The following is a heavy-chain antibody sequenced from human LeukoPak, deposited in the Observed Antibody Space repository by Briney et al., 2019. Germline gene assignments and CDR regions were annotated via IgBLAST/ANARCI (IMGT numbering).Heavy chain of an antibody. CDR3: ARHIYYDSIHAFDI. J-gene: IGHJ3*02. D-gene: IGHD3-22*01. V-gene: IGHV4-39*01. Sequence: PSETLSLTCTVSGGSISSSSYYWGWIRQPPGKGLEWIGSIYYSGSTYYNPSLKSRVTISVDTSKNQFSLKLSSVTAADTAVYYCARHIYYDSIHAFDIWGQGTMVTVSS. CDR2: IYYSGST. CDR1: GGSISSSSYY.